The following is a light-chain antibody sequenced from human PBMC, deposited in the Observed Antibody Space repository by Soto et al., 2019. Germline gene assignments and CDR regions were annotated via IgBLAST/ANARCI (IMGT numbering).Light chain of an antibody. J-gene: IGKJ1*01. CDR2: KAS. CDR1: QSISAE. Sequence: DIQMTQSPSTLSASVGDRVTITCRASQSISAELAWYQQKPGKAPNLLIYKASTLESGVPSRFSGSGSGTEFTLTISSLQPDDFATYYCQHYNNYGSWTFGPGTKVEIK. CDR3: QHYNNYGSWT. V-gene: IGKV1-5*03.